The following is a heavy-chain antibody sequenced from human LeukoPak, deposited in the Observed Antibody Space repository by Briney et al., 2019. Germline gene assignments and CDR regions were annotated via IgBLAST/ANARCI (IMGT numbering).Heavy chain of an antibody. D-gene: IGHD3-10*01. J-gene: IGHJ6*03. CDR1: GFTFSSYG. CDR2: IKQDGSEK. CDR3: ARDRATIVRGAYFGFYYYMDV. Sequence: TGGSLRLSCAASGFTFSSYGMSWVGQAPGKGGGGVANIKQDGSEKYYVDSVRGRLTISRDNAKNSLYLKRNSVRDEDTAVYYCARDRATIVRGAYFGFYYYMDVWGKGTTVTISS. V-gene: IGHV3-7*01.